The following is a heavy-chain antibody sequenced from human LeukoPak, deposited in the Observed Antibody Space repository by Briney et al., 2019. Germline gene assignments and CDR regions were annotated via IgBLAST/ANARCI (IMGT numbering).Heavy chain of an antibody. V-gene: IGHV4-34*01. D-gene: IGHD1-26*01. CDR3: ARGLTGESGSYLTWFDP. J-gene: IGHJ5*02. CDR1: GGSFSGYY. CDR2: INHSGST. Sequence: SETLSLTCAVYGGSFSGYYWSWIRQPPGKGLEWIGKINHSGSTNYNPSLKSRVTISVETSKNQFPLKLSSVTAADTAVYYCARGLTGESGSYLTWFDPWGQGTLVTVSS.